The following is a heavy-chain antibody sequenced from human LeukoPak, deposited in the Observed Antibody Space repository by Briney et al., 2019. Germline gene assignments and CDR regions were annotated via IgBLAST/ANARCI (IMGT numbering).Heavy chain of an antibody. Sequence: GGSLRLFCAASGFIFSSYEMNWVRQARGKGLEWVSYISSSGSTIYYADSVKGRFTISRDNAKNSLYLQMNSLRAEDTAVYYCAKSGNWNYFDYWGQGTLVTVSS. J-gene: IGHJ4*02. V-gene: IGHV3-48*03. CDR2: ISSSGSTI. CDR1: GFIFSSYE. D-gene: IGHD1-1*01. CDR3: AKSGNWNYFDY.